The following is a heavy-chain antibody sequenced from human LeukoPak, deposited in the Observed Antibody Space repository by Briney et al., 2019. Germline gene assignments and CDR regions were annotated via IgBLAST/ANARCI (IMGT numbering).Heavy chain of an antibody. Sequence: GGSLRLSCAASGFTVASNFMSWVRQAPGKGLDWVSVSFSGGTTFYAESVKGRFTISRDNSKNTLYLEMNSLRAEDTAVYYCAKYYDSHYYYMDVWGKGTTVTVSS. V-gene: IGHV3-66*01. J-gene: IGHJ6*03. CDR2: SFSGGTT. CDR3: AKYYDSHYYYMDV. CDR1: GFTVASNF. D-gene: IGHD3-3*01.